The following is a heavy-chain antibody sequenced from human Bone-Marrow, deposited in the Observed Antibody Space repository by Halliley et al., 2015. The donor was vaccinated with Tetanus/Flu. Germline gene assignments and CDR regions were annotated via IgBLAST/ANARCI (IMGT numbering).Heavy chain of an antibody. D-gene: IGHD3-3*01. Sequence: RGRGGIGGTLPSGGTNSTPSFKSRVSISADKSKNQISLTLKSVAAADTAVYFCVANGYYCLEYWGQGILVTVSS. J-gene: IGHJ4*02. V-gene: IGHV4-4*01. CDR3: VANGYYCLEY. CDR2: TLPSGGT.